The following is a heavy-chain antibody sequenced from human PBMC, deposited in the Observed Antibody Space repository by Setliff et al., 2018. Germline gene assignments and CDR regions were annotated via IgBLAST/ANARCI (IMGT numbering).Heavy chain of an antibody. CDR2: ISEDGSDT. Sequence: GGSLRLSCAASGFTFSTYRMHWVRQAPGKGLVWVSRISEDGSDTTYADSVKGRFTISRDSAKNTLYLQMNSLRPEDTAVYYCARTCSGSDCYAGLESWGQGTPVTVSS. V-gene: IGHV3-74*01. CDR3: ARTCSGSDCYAGLES. CDR1: GFTFSTYR. J-gene: IGHJ4*02. D-gene: IGHD2-21*02.